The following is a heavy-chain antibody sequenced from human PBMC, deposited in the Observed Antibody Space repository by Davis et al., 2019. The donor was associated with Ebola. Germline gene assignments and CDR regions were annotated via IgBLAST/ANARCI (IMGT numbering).Heavy chain of an antibody. J-gene: IGHJ4*02. Sequence: ASVKVSCKASGYTFTSYYMHWVRQAPGQGLEWMGWISAYNGNTNYAQKLQGRVTMTTDTSTSTAYMELRCLRSEDTAVYYCARGYYDFWSGPLDYWGQGTLVTVSS. V-gene: IGHV1-18*04. CDR2: ISAYNGNT. CDR1: GYTFTSYY. D-gene: IGHD3-3*01. CDR3: ARGYYDFWSGPLDY.